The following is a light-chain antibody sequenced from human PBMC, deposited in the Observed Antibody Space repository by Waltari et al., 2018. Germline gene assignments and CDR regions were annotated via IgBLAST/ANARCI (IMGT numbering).Light chain of an antibody. CDR1: QGISNY. CDR2: AAS. J-gene: IGKJ1*01. Sequence: IQLTQSPSSLSASVGDRVTITCRASQGISNYLAWYQQKPWKAPKLLIYAASTLQSGVPSRLSGIGSGTGFTLTISSLQPEDLATYYCQQLNSYQWTFGQGTKVEIK. V-gene: IGKV1-9*01. CDR3: QQLNSYQWT.